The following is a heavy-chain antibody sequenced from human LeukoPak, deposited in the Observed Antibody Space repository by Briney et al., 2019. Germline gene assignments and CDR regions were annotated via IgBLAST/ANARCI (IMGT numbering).Heavy chain of an antibody. CDR2: MYYSGSTSGST. CDR3: XRXXXXXPFARSXYXXDX. D-gene: IGHD3-10*01. V-gene: IGHV4-59*01. Sequence: SETLSLTCTVSGVSITTDSWSWIRQPPGMGLEWIGYMYYSGSTSGSTNYNPSLKSRVTISVDTSKNQFSLKLNSVTAADTAVXYXXRXXXXXPFARSXYXXDXXGQGTXVTVXS. J-gene: IGHJ4*02. CDR1: GVSITTDS.